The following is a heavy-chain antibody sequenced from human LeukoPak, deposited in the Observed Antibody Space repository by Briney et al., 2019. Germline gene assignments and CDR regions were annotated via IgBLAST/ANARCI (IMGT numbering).Heavy chain of an antibody. CDR3: ARESPACGEDCYFDY. V-gene: IGHV3-30-3*01. J-gene: IGHJ4*02. CDR2: ISYDGTNK. CDR1: GFTFRNAW. Sequence: GGSLRLSCAASGFTFRNAWMTWVRQAPGRGLEWVAGISYDGTNKYYADSVKGRFTISRDNSKNTLYLQMNSLRTDDTAVYYCARESPACGEDCYFDYWGQGTLVTVSS. D-gene: IGHD2-21*02.